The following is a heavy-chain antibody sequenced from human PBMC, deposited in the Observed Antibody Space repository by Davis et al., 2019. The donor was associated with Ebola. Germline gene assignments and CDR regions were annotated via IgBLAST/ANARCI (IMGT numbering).Heavy chain of an antibody. D-gene: IGHD1-7*01. Sequence: SVKVSCKASGGTFSSYAISWVRQAPGQGLEWMGGIIPIFGTTNYAHKFQGSVTITADESTSTAYMELSSLRSEDTAVYYCARDRNNWNYEVSPWFDPWGQGTLVTVSS. V-gene: IGHV1-69*13. J-gene: IGHJ5*02. CDR1: GGTFSSYA. CDR3: ARDRNNWNYEVSPWFDP. CDR2: IIPIFGTT.